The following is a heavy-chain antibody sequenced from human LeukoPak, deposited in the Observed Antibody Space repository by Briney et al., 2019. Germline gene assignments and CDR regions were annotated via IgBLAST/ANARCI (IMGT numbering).Heavy chain of an antibody. CDR1: GFTFSDYN. V-gene: IGHV3-48*01. CDR3: ARDRGYRRGATCYAYYKDV. J-gene: IGHJ6*03. D-gene: IGHD3-16*01. Sequence: GGSLRLSCAASGFTFSDYNMYWVRQAPGRGLEWVSFIGTTTSTIYYADSVKGRFTISRDNAKNALYLRMNSLRAEDTAVYYCARDRGYRRGATCYAYYKDVWGTGTTVTVSS. CDR2: IGTTTSTI.